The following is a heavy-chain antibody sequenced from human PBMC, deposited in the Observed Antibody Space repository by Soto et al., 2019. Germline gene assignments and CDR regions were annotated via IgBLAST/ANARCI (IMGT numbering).Heavy chain of an antibody. D-gene: IGHD6-19*01. V-gene: IGHV1-46*01. CDR2: INLTGGST. Sequence: SVKVSCRAAGYTFTRYYIHWVRQATGQGLEWIGIINLTGGSTTYAQNFQGRATLTRDTSASTVYMELSSLRFEDTAVYYCARKAPYSSGWYDTFDIWGQGTMVTVSS. CDR3: ARKAPYSSGWYDTFDI. J-gene: IGHJ3*02. CDR1: GYTFTRYY.